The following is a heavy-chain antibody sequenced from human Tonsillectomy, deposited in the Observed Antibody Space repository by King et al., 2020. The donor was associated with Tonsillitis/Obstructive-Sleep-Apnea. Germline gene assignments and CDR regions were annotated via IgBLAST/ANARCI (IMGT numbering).Heavy chain of an antibody. Sequence: VQLVESGAEVKKPGESLKISCKGSVYSFTSYWIGGVRQMPGKGLEWRGIIYPGDSDTRYSPSFQGQVTISADKSISTAYLQWSSLKASDTAMYYCARSAGYSYGYTYFDYWGQGTLVTVSS. CDR3: ARSAGYSYGYTYFDY. D-gene: IGHD5-18*01. CDR2: IYPGDSDT. V-gene: IGHV5-51*03. CDR1: VYSFTSYW. J-gene: IGHJ4*02.